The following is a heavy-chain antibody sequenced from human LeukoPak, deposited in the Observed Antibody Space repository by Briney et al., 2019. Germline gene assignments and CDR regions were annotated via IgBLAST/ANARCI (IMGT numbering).Heavy chain of an antibody. J-gene: IGHJ4*02. D-gene: IGHD3-9*01. CDR3: ARHMMEWGIYYDILTAFDY. CDR1: GGSISSGGYY. CDR2: IYHSGST. V-gene: IGHV4-30-2*01. Sequence: SQTLSLTCTVSGGSISSGGYYWSWIRQPPGKGLEWIGYIYHSGSTYYNPSLKSRVTISVDTSKNQFSLKLSSVTAADTAVYYCARHMMEWGIYYDILTAFDYWGQGTLVTVSS.